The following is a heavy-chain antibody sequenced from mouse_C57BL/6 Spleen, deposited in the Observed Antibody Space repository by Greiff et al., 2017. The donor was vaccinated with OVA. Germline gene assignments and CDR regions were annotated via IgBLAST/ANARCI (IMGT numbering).Heavy chain of an antibody. D-gene: IGHD2-3*01. J-gene: IGHJ4*01. CDR1: GYTFTSYW. CDR3: ARPDGYYDAMDD. CDR2: IHPNSGST. Sequence: VQLQESGAELVKPGASVKLSCKASGYTFTSYWMHWVKQRPGQGLEWIGMIHPNSGSTNYNEKFKSKATLTVDKSSSTAYMQRSSLTSEDSAVYYCARPDGYYDAMDDWGKGTSVTVSS. V-gene: IGHV1-64*01.